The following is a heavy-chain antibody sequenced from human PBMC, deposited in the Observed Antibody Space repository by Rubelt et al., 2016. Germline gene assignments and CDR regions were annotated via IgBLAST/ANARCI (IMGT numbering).Heavy chain of an antibody. Sequence: QVQLQESGPGLVKPSETLSLTCTVSGGSICSYYWSWIRQPPGKGLEWIGYIYYSGSTNYNPSLKGRVTISVDTARNQFSLKLSSVTAADTAVYYCARHGSSNWPYWGQGILVTVSS. V-gene: IGHV4-59*08. J-gene: IGHJ4*02. CDR1: GGSICSYY. CDR2: IYYSGST. CDR3: ARHGSSNWPY. D-gene: IGHD6-13*01.